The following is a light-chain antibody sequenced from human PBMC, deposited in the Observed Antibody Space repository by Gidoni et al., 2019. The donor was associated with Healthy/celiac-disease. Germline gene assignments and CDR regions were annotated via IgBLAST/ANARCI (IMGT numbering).Light chain of an antibody. V-gene: IGKV1-39*01. J-gene: IGKJ4*01. CDR1: QSISSY. CDR2: AAS. CDR3: QQSYSTLVT. Sequence: DIQMTQSPSSLSASVGDRVTITCRASQSISSYLNWYQQKPGKAPKLLIYAASSLQSGVPSRFSGSVSGTDFTLTISSLPPEDFATYYCQQSYSTLVTFGGGTKVEIK.